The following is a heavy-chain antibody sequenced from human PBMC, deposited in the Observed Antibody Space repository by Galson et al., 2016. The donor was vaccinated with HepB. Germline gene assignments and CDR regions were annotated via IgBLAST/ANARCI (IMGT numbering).Heavy chain of an antibody. CDR2: INTKTGRP. Sequence: SVKVSCKASGYTFTDYAINWVRQAPGQGFEWMGWINTKTGRPAYAQGFTGRFVFSLDTSVSTAYLQISSLKSEDTAVYYCARGDRNWGGIGGADYWGQGTLVTVSS. V-gene: IGHV7-4-1*02. J-gene: IGHJ4*02. D-gene: IGHD7-27*01. CDR1: GYTFTDYA. CDR3: ARGDRNWGGIGGADY.